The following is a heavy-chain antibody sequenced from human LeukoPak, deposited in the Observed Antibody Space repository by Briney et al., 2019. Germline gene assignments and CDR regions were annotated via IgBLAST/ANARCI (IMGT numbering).Heavy chain of an antibody. CDR3: ARGLRSGMDV. J-gene: IGHJ6*02. CDR2: IIPILGIA. D-gene: IGHD3-16*01. Sequence: SMKVSCKAPGGTFSSYAISWVRQAPGQGLEWMGRIIPILGIANYAQKFQGRVTITADKSTSTAYMELSSLRSEDTAVYYCARGLRSGMDVWGQGTTVTVSS. V-gene: IGHV1-69*04. CDR1: GGTFSSYA.